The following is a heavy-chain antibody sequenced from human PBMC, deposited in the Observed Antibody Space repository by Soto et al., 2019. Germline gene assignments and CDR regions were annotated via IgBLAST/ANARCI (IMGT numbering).Heavy chain of an antibody. Sequence: QPGGSLRLSCGASGFNFRLYPMAWVRQAPGKGLEWVSSISGSGGSTFYADSVKGRFTISRDNSKNTLYLQMDTLRAGDSAVYYCAKAHTFRFYYFTGGDYWGQGTLVTVSS. CDR2: ISGSGGST. J-gene: IGHJ4*02. D-gene: IGHD3-22*01. CDR3: AKAHTFRFYYFTGGDY. CDR1: GFNFRLYP. V-gene: IGHV3-23*01.